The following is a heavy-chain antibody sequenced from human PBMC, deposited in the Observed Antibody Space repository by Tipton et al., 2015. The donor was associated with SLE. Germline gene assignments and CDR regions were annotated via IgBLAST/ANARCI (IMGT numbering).Heavy chain of an antibody. CDR3: ARGQWPPLDS. V-gene: IGHV4-59*01. Sequence: TLSLTCTVSGDSISSYYWSWIRQPPGKGLEWIGYFYYTGSTNYNPSLKSRVTISVDTSKNQFSLRLTSVTAADTAVYYCARGQWPPLDSWGQGTLVTVSS. CDR2: FYYTGST. CDR1: GDSISSYY. J-gene: IGHJ4*02. D-gene: IGHD6-19*01.